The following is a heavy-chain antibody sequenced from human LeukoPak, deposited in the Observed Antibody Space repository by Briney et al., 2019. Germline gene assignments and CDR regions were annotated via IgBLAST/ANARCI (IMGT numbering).Heavy chain of an antibody. CDR2: IKGDETST. V-gene: IGHV3-74*03. J-gene: IGHJ4*02. CDR1: GFTFSSYY. CDR3: AMGYRSAYSWDS. D-gene: IGHD5-18*01. Sequence: PGGSLRLFCAASGFTFSSYYMFWVRQAPGKGLVWVSTIKGDETSTKYADSVRGRFTVSRDNARNTLYLQLNSLRAEDTAIYYCAMGYRSAYSWDSWGQGTLVTVSS.